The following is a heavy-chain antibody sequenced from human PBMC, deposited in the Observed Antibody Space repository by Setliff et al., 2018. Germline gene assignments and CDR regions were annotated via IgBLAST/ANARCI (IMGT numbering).Heavy chain of an antibody. D-gene: IGHD3-3*01. CDR3: AGQGPIFGTGLIPGFDQ. CDR2: VSGRGDNA. V-gene: IGHV3-23*01. CDR1: GITFTSYA. Sequence: LRLSCVASGITFTSYAMSWVRQAPGKGLEWVSTVSGRGDNAYYTDSVKGRFTTSRDNSKNTLSLQMSSLRAEDTAIYFCAGQGPIFGTGLIPGFDQWGQGTMVTVSS. J-gene: IGHJ4*02.